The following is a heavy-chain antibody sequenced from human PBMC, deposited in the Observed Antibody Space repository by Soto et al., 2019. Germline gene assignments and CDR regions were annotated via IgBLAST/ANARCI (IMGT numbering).Heavy chain of an antibody. J-gene: IGHJ4*02. CDR2: IYYSGST. D-gene: IGHD6-13*01. CDR3: ARYFGVAVAGPFDF. CDR1: GGSISSGGYY. V-gene: IGHV4-31*03. Sequence: QVQLQESGPGLVKPSQTLSLTCTVSGGSISSGGYYWSWIRQHPGKGLEWIGYIYYSGSTYYNPTINSRINISRGRCKYQCILKRSSGTAADRAVYYCARYFGVAVAGPFDFWGEGTLVTVSS.